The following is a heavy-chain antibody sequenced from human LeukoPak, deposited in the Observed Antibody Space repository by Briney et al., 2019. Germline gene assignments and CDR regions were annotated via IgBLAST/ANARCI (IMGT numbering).Heavy chain of an antibody. V-gene: IGHV3-20*04. CDR2: INWIAGTT. J-gene: IGHJ4*02. CDR3: ARGAFYSSGWYENY. Sequence: PGGSLTLSCAASGFTFDDYGMSWVRQPPGKGLEWVAGINWIAGTTIYAASVKGRFTISRDNAKNSLYLQMNSLRAEDTALYYCARGAFYSSGWYENYWGQGALVTVSS. D-gene: IGHD6-19*01. CDR1: GFTFDDYG.